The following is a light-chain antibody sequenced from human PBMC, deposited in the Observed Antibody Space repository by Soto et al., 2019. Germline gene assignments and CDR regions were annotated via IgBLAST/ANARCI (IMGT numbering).Light chain of an antibody. CDR3: QRYDTYSVNA. Sequence: DIQMTQSPSTLSASVGDRVTITCRASQSISSWLAWYQQKPGKAPKLLMYKASTLQSGVPSRFSGSGSGTEFTLTISSLPPDDFAPYYCQRYDTYSVNAFGQGTRLEIK. CDR1: QSISSW. V-gene: IGKV1-5*03. CDR2: KAS. J-gene: IGKJ2*01.